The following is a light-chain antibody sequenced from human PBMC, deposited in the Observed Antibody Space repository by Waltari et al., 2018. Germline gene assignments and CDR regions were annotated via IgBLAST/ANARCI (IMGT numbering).Light chain of an antibody. V-gene: IGKV1-27*01. J-gene: IGKJ1*01. Sequence: DIQMTQSPSSLSASVGDRVTITCRASQGISNYLAWYQQKPGKVPKLLIYAASTLQSGVPSRFSGSGSVTDFTLTISSLQPEDVATYYCQKYNSAPPTFGQGTKVEIK. CDR1: QGISNY. CDR3: QKYNSAPPT. CDR2: AAS.